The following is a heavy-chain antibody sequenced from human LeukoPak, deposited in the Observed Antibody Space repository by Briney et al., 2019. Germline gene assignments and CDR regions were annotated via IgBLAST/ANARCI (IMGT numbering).Heavy chain of an antibody. V-gene: IGHV1-18*01. Sequence: ASVKVSCKASGYTFTSYGISWVRQAPGQGLEWMGWISAYNGNTNYAQKLQGRVTMTTDTSTSTAYMELRSLRSDYTAVYYCARDGPPYYYDSSGTEFDYWGQGTLVTVSS. CDR2: ISAYNGNT. CDR1: GYTFTSYG. D-gene: IGHD3-22*01. J-gene: IGHJ4*02. CDR3: ARDGPPYYYDSSGTEFDY.